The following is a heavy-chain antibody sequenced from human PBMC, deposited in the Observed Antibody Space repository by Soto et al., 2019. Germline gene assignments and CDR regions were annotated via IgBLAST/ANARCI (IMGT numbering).Heavy chain of an antibody. CDR3: ARGKGDTIFGVVITRPYYYYYGMDV. D-gene: IGHD3-3*01. V-gene: IGHV4-31*03. J-gene: IGHJ6*02. CDR2: IYYSGST. Sequence: SETLSRTCTVSGGSISSGGYYWSWIRQHPGKGLEWIGYIYYSGSTYYNPSLKSRVTISVDTSKNQFSLKLSSVTAADTAVYYCARGKGDTIFGVVITRPYYYYYGMDVWGQGTTVTVS. CDR1: GGSISSGGYY.